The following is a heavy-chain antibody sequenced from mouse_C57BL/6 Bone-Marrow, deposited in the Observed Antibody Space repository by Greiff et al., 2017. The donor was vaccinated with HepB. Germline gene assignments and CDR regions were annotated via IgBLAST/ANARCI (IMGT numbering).Heavy chain of an antibody. CDR1: GYAFSSSW. V-gene: IGHV1-82*01. J-gene: IGHJ3*01. CDR3: ARYDYDGFAY. CDR2: IYPGDGDT. Sequence: LVEPGASVKISCKASGYAFSSSWMNWVKQRPGKGLEWIGRIYPGDGDTNYNGKFKGKATLTADKSSSTAYMQLSSLTSEDSAVYFCARYDYDGFAYWGQGTLVTVSA. D-gene: IGHD2-4*01.